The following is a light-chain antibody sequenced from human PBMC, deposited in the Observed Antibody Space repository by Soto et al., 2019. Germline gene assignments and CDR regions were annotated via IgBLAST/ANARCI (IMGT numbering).Light chain of an antibody. CDR3: VLYMRSGLRV. CDR1: SGSVYVSNY. V-gene: IGLV8-61*01. CDR2: STN. J-gene: IGLJ2*01. Sequence: QAVVTQEPSFSVSPGATVTLTCGFSSGSVYVSNYPSWYQQTPGQAPRMLMYSTNTRSSGVPDRFSGSILGNKAALTITGAQAYDESDYYCVLYMRSGLRVFGGGTMLTVL.